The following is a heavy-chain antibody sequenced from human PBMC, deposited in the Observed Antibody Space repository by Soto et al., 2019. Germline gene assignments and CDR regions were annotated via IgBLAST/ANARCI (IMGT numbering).Heavy chain of an antibody. Sequence: SSETLSLTCTVSGGSISSYYWSWIRQPPGKGLEWIGYIYYSGSTNYNPSLKSRVTISVDTSKNQFSLKLSSVTAADTAVYYCARGLVAVAGTLFDYWGQGTLVTVS. J-gene: IGHJ4*02. V-gene: IGHV4-59*01. CDR1: GGSISSYY. CDR2: IYYSGST. CDR3: ARGLVAVAGTLFDY. D-gene: IGHD6-19*01.